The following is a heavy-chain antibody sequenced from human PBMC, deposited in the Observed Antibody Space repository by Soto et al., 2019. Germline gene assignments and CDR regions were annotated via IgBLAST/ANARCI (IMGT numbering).Heavy chain of an antibody. J-gene: IGHJ6*02. Sequence: ASVKVSCKASGYTFSSYGISWVRQAPGQGLEWMGWISAYNGNTNYAQKLQGRVTVTTDTSTSTAYMELRSLRSDDTAVYYCARDSVGTIFGHEGYGMDVWGQGTTVTVS. CDR3: ARDSVGTIFGHEGYGMDV. D-gene: IGHD3-3*01. V-gene: IGHV1-18*04. CDR2: ISAYNGNT. CDR1: GYTFSSYG.